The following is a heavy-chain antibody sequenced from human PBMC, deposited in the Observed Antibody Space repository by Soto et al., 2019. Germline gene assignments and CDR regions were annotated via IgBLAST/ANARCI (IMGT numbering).Heavy chain of an antibody. CDR3: ARAGYSSSWNWFDP. CDR2: ISYDESHE. CDR1: GYNFRSYA. D-gene: IGHD6-13*01. J-gene: IGHJ5*02. Sequence: GGSLRLSCAASGYNFRSYAMHWVRQAPGKGLEWVAVISYDESHEYYADSVKGRFTISRDNSKNTLYLQMNSLRDDDTDVYYCARAGYSSSWNWFDPWGQGTQVTVSS. V-gene: IGHV3-30*04.